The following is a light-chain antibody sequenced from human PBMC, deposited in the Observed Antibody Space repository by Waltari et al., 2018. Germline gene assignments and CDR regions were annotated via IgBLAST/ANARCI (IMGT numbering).Light chain of an antibody. CDR1: TGAVTSDYY. CDR2: STS. J-gene: IGLJ3*02. V-gene: IGLV7-43*01. CDR3: LLYYGGPGL. Sequence: QTVVTKEPSLTVSPGGTVTLTCASSTGAVTSDYYPNWFQQKPGKAPRALVPSTSLRSSWPPTRFSVALLGCKAVLTLSGVQPEDEADYYCLLYYGGPGLFGGGPKVTVL.